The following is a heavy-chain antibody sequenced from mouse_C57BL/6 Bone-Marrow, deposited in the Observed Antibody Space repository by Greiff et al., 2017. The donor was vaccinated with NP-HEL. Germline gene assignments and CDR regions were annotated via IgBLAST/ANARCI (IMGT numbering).Heavy chain of an antibody. CDR1: GYTFTSYW. V-gene: IGHV1-72*01. CDR2: IDPNSGGT. D-gene: IGHD1-1*01. CDR3: ARYYYGSRGWYFDV. J-gene: IGHJ1*03. Sequence: QVQLQQPGADLVKPGASVKLSCKASGYTFTSYWMHWVKQRPGRGLEWIGRIDPNSGGTKFNHKFKTKATLTVDKPSSTAYMQLSSLTSEDSAVYYCARYYYGSRGWYFDVWGTGTTVTVSS.